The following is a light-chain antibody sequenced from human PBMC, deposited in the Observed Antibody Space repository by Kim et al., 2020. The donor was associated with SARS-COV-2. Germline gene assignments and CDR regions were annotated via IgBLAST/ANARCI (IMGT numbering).Light chain of an antibody. CDR2: KDS. CDR3: QSADSSGTWV. J-gene: IGLJ3*02. Sequence: VSPGQTARITCSGDALAKQYAYWYQQKPGQAPVVVIYKDSERPSGIPERFSGSSSGTTVTLTISGVQAEDEADYYCQSADSSGTWVFGGGTKLTVL. CDR1: ALAKQY. V-gene: IGLV3-25*03.